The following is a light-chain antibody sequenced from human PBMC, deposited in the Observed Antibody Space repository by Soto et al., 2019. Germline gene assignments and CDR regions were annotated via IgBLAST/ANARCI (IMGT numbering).Light chain of an antibody. J-gene: IGLJ1*01. CDR1: SSDVGYYDY. V-gene: IGLV2-8*01. CDR3: SSYAGRNNFV. Sequence: QSALTQPPSASGFPGQSVTISCTGTSSDVGYYDYVSWYQQHPGKAPKLVIYEVTKRPSGVPDRVSASKSGNTASLTVPGLRAEDEADYYCSSYAGRNNFVFGSGTKLTVL. CDR2: EVT.